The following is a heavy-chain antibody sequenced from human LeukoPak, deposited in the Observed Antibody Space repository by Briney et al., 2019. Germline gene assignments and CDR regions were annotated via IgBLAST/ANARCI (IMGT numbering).Heavy chain of an antibody. D-gene: IGHD4-17*01. CDR2: ISGSGGST. J-gene: IGHJ4*02. CDR1: GFTFSSYG. Sequence: GGTLRLSCAASGFTFSSYGMSWVRQAPGKGLEWVSAISGSGGSTYYADSVKGRFTISRDDAKNLLYLDMNSLRAEDTAVYYCARGHTAVTRHFDFWGQGTLVTVSS. V-gene: IGHV3-23*01. CDR3: ARGHTAVTRHFDF.